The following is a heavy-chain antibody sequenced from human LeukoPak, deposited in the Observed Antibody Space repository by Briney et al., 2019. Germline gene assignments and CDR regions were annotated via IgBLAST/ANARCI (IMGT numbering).Heavy chain of an antibody. CDR2: IDTDGSNT. V-gene: IGHV3-74*01. D-gene: IGHD2-15*01. CDR3: VRLGGSSFFDY. Sequence: PGGSLRLSCAASGLTFSSYWMHWVRQAPGKGLVWVPRIDTDGSNTDYADSVKGRFTISRDNAKNTLYLQMISLRAEDTAVYYCVRLGGSSFFDYWGQGTLVTVSS. CDR1: GLTFSSYW. J-gene: IGHJ4*02.